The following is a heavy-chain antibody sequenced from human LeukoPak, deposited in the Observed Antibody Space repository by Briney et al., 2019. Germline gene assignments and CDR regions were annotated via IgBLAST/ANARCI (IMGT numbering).Heavy chain of an antibody. Sequence: GSLRLSCAASGCTFSIYGIQWVRQAPGKGLEWVALIWYDGSNKYYADSVKGRFTISRDNSKNTLYLQMNSLRAEDTAVYYCARDFSGSWGVSYWGQGTLVTVSS. CDR1: GCTFSIYG. D-gene: IGHD1-26*01. V-gene: IGHV3-33*01. CDR2: IWYDGSNK. CDR3: ARDFSGSWGVSY. J-gene: IGHJ4*02.